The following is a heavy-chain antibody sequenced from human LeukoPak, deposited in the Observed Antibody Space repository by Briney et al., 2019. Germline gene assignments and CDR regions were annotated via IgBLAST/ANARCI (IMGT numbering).Heavy chain of an antibody. CDR2: IYYSGST. D-gene: IGHD3-3*01. J-gene: IGHJ6*03. CDR3: ARSITIFGVVPGMDV. CDR1: GGSISSYY. Sequence: SETLSLTCTVSGGSISSYYWSWIRQPPGKGLEWIGYIYYSGSTNYNPSLKSRVTISVDTSKNQFSLKLSSVTAADTAVYYCARSITIFGVVPGMDVWGKGTTVTVSS. V-gene: IGHV4-59*08.